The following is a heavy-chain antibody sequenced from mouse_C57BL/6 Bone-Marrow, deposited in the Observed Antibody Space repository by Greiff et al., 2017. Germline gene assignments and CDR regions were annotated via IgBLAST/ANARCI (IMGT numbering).Heavy chain of an antibody. CDR1: SYTFTSYW. D-gene: IGHD1-1*01. V-gene: IGHV1-50*01. J-gene: IGHJ3*01. Sequence: QVQLQQPGAELVKPGASVKLSCKASSYTFTSYWMQWVKQRPGQGLEWIGEIDPSDSYTNYNQKFKGKATLTVDTSSSTAYMQLSSLTSEDSAVYYCAREGVLLRPFAYWGQGTLVTVSA. CDR2: IDPSDSYT. CDR3: AREGVLLRPFAY.